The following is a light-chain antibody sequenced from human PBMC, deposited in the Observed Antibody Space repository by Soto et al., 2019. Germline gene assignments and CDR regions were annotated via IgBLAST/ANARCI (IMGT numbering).Light chain of an antibody. V-gene: IGLV1-44*01. CDR1: SSNIAVNS. J-gene: IGLJ2*01. CDR2: SNS. Sequence: QSVLTQPPSASGTPGQTIHISCSGSSSNIAVNSVNWYQHVPGTAPKLLIYSNSHRPSGVPDRFSGSKSGTSASLAISGLQSEDEADYFCSSWEDSLDGPIFGGATKLTVL. CDR3: SSWEDSLDGPI.